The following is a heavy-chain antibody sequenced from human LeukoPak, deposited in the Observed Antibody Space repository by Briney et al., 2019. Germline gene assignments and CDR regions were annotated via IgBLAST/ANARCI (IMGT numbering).Heavy chain of an antibody. CDR3: ASITMVRGVPH. D-gene: IGHD3-10*01. CDR1: GFTFSSYS. Sequence: GGSLRLSCAASGFTFSSYSMNWVRQAPGKGLEGVSYSSSSSSTIYYADSVKGRFTISRDNAKNSLYLQMNSLRAEDTAVYYCASITMVRGVPHWGQGTLVTVSS. J-gene: IGHJ4*02. CDR2: SSSSSSTI. V-gene: IGHV3-48*01.